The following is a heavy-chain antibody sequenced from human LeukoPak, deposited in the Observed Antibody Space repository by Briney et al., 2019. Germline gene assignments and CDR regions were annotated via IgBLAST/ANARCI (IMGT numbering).Heavy chain of an antibody. CDR3: ARQQSANGPTND. V-gene: IGHV4-59*08. D-gene: IGHD2/OR15-2a*01. Sequence: SETLSLTFSVSGVSVSTSSCSWIRRPPGKGLEWIGYIHNSGNTYYNPSLKSRVTISVDTSKNQLSLKLSSVTASDTAVYYCARQQSANGPTNDWGQGTLVTVSS. J-gene: IGHJ4*02. CDR2: IHNSGNT. CDR1: GVSVSTSS.